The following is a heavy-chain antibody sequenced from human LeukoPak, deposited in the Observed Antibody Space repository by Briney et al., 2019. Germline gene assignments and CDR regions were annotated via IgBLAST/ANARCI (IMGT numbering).Heavy chain of an antibody. D-gene: IGHD2-2*01. CDR1: GFTFSSYW. J-gene: IGHJ4*02. V-gene: IGHV3-7*01. CDR2: INQDGSEK. CDR3: VCGDYQTDY. Sequence: GGSLRLSCAASGFTFSSYWMSRVRQAPGKGLEWVANINQDGSEKYYVDSVKGRFTISRDNAKNSLYLQMNSLRAEDTAVYYCVCGDYQTDYWGQGTLVTVSS.